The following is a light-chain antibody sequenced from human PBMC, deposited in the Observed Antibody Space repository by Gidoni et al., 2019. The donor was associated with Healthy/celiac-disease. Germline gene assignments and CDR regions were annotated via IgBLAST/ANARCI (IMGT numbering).Light chain of an antibody. Sequence: EIVLTQTQGTLYLSPGERATLSCRASQSVSSSYLAWYQQKPGQAPRLLIYGASSRATGIPDRFSGSGSGTDFTLTISRLEPEDFAVYYCQQYGSSLRTFGQXTKVEIK. CDR2: GAS. CDR3: QQYGSSLRT. V-gene: IGKV3-20*01. CDR1: QSVSSSY. J-gene: IGKJ1*01.